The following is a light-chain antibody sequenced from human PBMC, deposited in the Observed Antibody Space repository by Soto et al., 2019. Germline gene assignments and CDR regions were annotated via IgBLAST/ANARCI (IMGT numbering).Light chain of an antibody. J-gene: IGLJ3*02. CDR3: SSYTSSSTHWV. CDR2: EVS. Sequence: QSVLTQPASVSGSPGQSITISCTGTSSDVGGYNYVSWYQQHPGKAPKIMIYEVSNRPSGVSNRFSGSKSGNTASLTISGLQAEDEDDYYCSSYTSSSTHWVFGGGTKLTVL. CDR1: SSDVGGYNY. V-gene: IGLV2-14*01.